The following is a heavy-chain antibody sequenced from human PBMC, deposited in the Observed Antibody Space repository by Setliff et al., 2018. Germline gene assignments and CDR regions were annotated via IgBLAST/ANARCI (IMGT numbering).Heavy chain of an antibody. Sequence: GESLTLSCKGSGYSFTSYWIGWVRQMPGKGLEWMGIIYPSDSDTRYSPSFRGQVTISADKSISTTYLQWSSLKASDTAIYYCARLSGADVFDIWGQGTVVTVSS. V-gene: IGHV5-51*01. CDR3: ARLSGADVFDI. D-gene: IGHD1-26*01. CDR2: IYPSDSDT. CDR1: GYSFTSYW. J-gene: IGHJ3*02.